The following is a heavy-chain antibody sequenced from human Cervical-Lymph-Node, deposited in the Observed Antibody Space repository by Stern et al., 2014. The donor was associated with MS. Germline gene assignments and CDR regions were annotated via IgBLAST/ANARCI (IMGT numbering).Heavy chain of an antibody. V-gene: IGHV5-51*01. D-gene: IGHD3-22*01. CDR2: IYPGDSDT. CDR3: ARLGYYDSSGYYGHYFDY. J-gene: IGHJ4*02. Sequence: EVQLVESGAEVKKPGESLKISCKGSGYSFTSYWIGWVRQMPGKGLEWMGIIYPGDSDTRYSPSFQGQVTISADKSISTAYLQWSSLKASDTAMYYCARLGYYDSSGYYGHYFDYWGQGTLVTVSS. CDR1: GYSFTSYW.